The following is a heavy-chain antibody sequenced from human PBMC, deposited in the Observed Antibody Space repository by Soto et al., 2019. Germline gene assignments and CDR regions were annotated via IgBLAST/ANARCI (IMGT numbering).Heavy chain of an antibody. CDR3: ATGLRYCSGGSCYSGSLH. CDR2: ISGNGGGS. D-gene: IGHD2-15*01. Sequence: PGGSLRLSCAASGFTFSSYAMNWVRQAPGKGLEWVSAISGNGGGSYYADSVKGRFTISRDNSKNTPYLQINSLRAEDTAKYYCATGLRYCSGGSCYSGSLHWGQGTLVTVSS. V-gene: IGHV3-23*01. J-gene: IGHJ4*02. CDR1: GFTFSSYA.